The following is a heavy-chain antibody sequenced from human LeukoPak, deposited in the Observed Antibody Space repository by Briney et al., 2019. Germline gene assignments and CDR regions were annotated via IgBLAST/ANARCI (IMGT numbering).Heavy chain of an antibody. V-gene: IGHV1-8*02. CDR3: ARTLSRLNHYGDSAADS. J-gene: IGHJ4*02. CDR1: GGTFSSYA. Sequence: ASVKVSCKASGGTFSSYAISWVRQAPGQGLEWMGWMNPNSGNTGYAQKFQGRVTLTRDTSISTAYMELTSLRSEDTAVYYCARTLSRLNHYGDSAADSWGQGTLVTVSS. CDR2: MNPNSGNT. D-gene: IGHD4-17*01.